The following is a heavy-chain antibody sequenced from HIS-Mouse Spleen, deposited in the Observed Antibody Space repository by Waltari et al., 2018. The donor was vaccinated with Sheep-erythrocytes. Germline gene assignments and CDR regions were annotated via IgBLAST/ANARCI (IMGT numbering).Heavy chain of an antibody. D-gene: IGHD1-26*01. CDR3: ARESGAGSYYNVRDAFDI. Sequence: QLQLQESGPGLVKPSETLSLTCTVSGGSISSSSYYWGWIRQPPGKGLELIGSIYYSGRTYYNPSLKGRVTMSVDTSKNQFSLKLRSVTAADTAVYYCARESGAGSYYNVRDAFDIWGQGTMVTVSS. V-gene: IGHV4-39*07. J-gene: IGHJ3*02. CDR1: GGSISSSSYY. CDR2: IYYSGRT.